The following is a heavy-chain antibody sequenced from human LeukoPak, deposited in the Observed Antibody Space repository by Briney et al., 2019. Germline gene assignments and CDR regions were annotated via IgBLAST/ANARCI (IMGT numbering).Heavy chain of an antibody. Sequence: GGSLRLSCAASGFTFSSYAMSWVRQAPGKGLEWVSAISGSGGSTYYADSVKGRFTIARDNSTNTLYLQMNSLRAEDTAVYYCAKSRGYSYGYYYFDYWGQGTLVTVSS. CDR3: AKSRGYSYGYYYFDY. CDR2: ISGSGGST. V-gene: IGHV3-23*01. J-gene: IGHJ4*02. CDR1: GFTFSSYA. D-gene: IGHD5-18*01.